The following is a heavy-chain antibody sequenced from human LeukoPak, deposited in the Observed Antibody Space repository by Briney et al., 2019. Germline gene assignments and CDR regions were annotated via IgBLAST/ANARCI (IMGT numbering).Heavy chain of an antibody. D-gene: IGHD6-19*01. J-gene: IGHJ5*02. CDR2: ISSSSSTI. Sequence: GGSLRLSCAASGFTFSSYSMTWVRQAPGKGLEWVSYISSSSSTIYYADSVKGRFTISRDNSKNTLYLQMNSLRAEDTAVYYCAKHGRSSGNWFDPWGQGTLVTVSS. V-gene: IGHV3-48*01. CDR3: AKHGRSSGNWFDP. CDR1: GFTFSSYS.